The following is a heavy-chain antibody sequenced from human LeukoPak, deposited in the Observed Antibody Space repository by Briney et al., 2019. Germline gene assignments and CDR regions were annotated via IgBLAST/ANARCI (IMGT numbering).Heavy chain of an antibody. D-gene: IGHD1-14*01. CDR3: ARGPDHAKVGY. J-gene: IGHJ4*02. V-gene: IGHV4-34*01. Sequence: PSETLSLTCAVYGGSFSGYYWTWIRQPPEKGLEWIGEINDSGGTDYSPSLRSRVTISIDTPKNQFSLKLSSVTAADTAVYYCARGPDHAKVGYWGQGTLVTVSS. CDR1: GGSFSGYY. CDR2: INDSGGT.